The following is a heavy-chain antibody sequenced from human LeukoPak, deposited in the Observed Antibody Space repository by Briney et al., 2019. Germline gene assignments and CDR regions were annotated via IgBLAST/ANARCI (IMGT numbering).Heavy chain of an antibody. D-gene: IGHD6-25*01. J-gene: IGHJ4*02. Sequence: SETLSLTCAVSGGSISIYYWSWIRQPPGKGLEWIANIYHTGSTNYNPSLSSRVTISIDTAKNQFSLKLTSVTAADTAVYYCARRGRNSSGWQDYLWGQGTLVTVSS. CDR3: ARRGRNSSGWQDYL. CDR1: GGSISIYY. V-gene: IGHV4-59*01. CDR2: IYHTGST.